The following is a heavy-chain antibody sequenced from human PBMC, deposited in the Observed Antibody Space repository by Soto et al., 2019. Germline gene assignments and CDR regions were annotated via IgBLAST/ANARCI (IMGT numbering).Heavy chain of an antibody. Sequence: QVQLQESGPGLVKPSQTLSLTCTVSGGSISSGGYYWSWIRQHPGKGLEWIGYIYYSGSTYYNPSRKKQRTKSEDTSENHHPLKLSPVTAADTAVYYCARDLAGPWGQGALVNVSS. V-gene: IGHV4-31*01. CDR2: IYYSGST. J-gene: IGHJ5*02. CDR1: GGSISSGGYY. CDR3: ARDLAGP.